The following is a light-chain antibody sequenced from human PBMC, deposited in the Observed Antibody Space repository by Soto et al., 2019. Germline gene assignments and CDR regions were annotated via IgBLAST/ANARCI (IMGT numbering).Light chain of an antibody. V-gene: IGLV4-69*01. CDR3: QTWGTGIRV. J-gene: IGLJ1*01. CDR1: SGHRNYA. CDR2: VNSDGSH. Sequence: QPVLTQSPSASASLGASVKLTCTLSSGHRNYAIAWHQQQPEKGPRYLMKVNSDGSHRKGDGIPDRFSGSSSGAQRYLTTSSLQSEDEADYYCQTWGTGIRVFGTGTKVTVL.